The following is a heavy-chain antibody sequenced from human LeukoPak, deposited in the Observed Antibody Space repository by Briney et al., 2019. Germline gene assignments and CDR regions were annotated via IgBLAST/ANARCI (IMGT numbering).Heavy chain of an antibody. Sequence: GESLKIFCKASGYNCTNYWIGWVRQMPGKGLVWIGMISPGDSDTRYSPSFQGQVTISADKSICTAYLPWSSLKASDTAMYYCARRGDSYGRFDYWGQGILVTVSS. CDR2: ISPGDSDT. D-gene: IGHD5-18*01. V-gene: IGHV5-51*01. CDR1: GYNCTNYW. CDR3: ARRGDSYGRFDY. J-gene: IGHJ4*02.